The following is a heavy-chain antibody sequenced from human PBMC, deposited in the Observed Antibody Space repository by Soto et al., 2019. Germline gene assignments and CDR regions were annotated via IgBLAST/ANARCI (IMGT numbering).Heavy chain of an antibody. Sequence: EVQLVESGGGLVQPGGSLRLSCAAAGFTFSNYWMSWVRQTPGKRLEWVANMKQDGSEKYYVDSVKGRFTISRDNAKNSLYLQMKSLRAEDTAVYYCARDGYDILTGYHIGGMDVWGQGTTVTVSS. CDR3: ARDGYDILTGYHIGGMDV. CDR2: MKQDGSEK. CDR1: GFTFSNYW. V-gene: IGHV3-7*01. J-gene: IGHJ6*02. D-gene: IGHD3-9*01.